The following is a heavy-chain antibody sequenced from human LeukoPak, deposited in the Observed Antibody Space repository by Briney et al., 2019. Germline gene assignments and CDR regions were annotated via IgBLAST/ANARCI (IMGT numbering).Heavy chain of an antibody. V-gene: IGHV3-30*02. CDR3: AKVYYYDSSGYPTYYFDY. J-gene: IGHJ4*02. D-gene: IGHD3-22*01. CDR2: IWYDGSNK. CDR1: GFTFSSYG. Sequence: GGSLRLSCAASGFTFSSYGMHWVRQAPGKGLEWVAVIWYDGSNKYYADSVKGRFTISRDNSKNTLYLQMNSLRAEDTAVYYCAKVYYYDSSGYPTYYFDYWGQGTLVTVSS.